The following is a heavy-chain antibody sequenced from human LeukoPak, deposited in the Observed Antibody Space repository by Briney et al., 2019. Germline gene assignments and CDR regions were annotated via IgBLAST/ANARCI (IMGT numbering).Heavy chain of an antibody. CDR1: GFTFSSYE. D-gene: IGHD6-13*01. CDR2: ISSSGSTK. J-gene: IGHJ4*02. CDR3: AREGSLDYFDY. V-gene: IGHV3-48*03. Sequence: GGSLRLSCEASGFTFSSYEMNWVRQAPGKGLEWVSYISSSGSTKYYADSVKGRFTISRDNAKNSLYLQMNSLRAEDTAVYYCAREGSLDYFDYWGQGTLVTVSS.